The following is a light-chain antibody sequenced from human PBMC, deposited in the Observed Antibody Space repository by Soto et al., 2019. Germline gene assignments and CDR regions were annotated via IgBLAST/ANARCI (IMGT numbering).Light chain of an antibody. CDR2: EVS. V-gene: IGLV2-23*02. CDR1: SSDVGSYNL. CDR3: CSYAGSSTLV. J-gene: IGLJ2*01. Sequence: QSVLTQPASVSGSPGQSITISCTGTSSDVGSYNLVSWYQQHPGKAPKLMIYEVSKRPSGVSNRFSGSKSGNTASLTISGLLAEDEADYYCCSYAGSSTLVFGGGTKLTVL.